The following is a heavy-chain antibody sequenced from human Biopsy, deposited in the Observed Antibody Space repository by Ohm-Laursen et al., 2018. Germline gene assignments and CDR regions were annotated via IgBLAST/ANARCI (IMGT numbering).Heavy chain of an antibody. V-gene: IGHV1-69*04. CDR3: ATDARWDLSLDAFHV. Sequence: GPSVSVSCPASGATVTSYAISWVRQAPGQGLEWMGWIDPFTGVTNYAHNFQGRVTITADRSTPTAYVEVSSLRSDDTAVFYCATDARWDLSLDAFHVWGQGTKVTVSS. CDR2: IDPFTGVT. D-gene: IGHD1-26*01. J-gene: IGHJ3*01. CDR1: GATVTSYA.